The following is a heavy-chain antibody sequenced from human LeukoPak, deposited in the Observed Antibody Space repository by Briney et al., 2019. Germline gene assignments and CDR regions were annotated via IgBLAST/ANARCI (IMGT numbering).Heavy chain of an antibody. V-gene: IGHV4-38-2*02. J-gene: IGHJ4*02. CDR2: IYHSGNP. CDR3: ARERGDNYESSGYKDY. D-gene: IGHD3-22*01. CDR1: GYSISSGYY. Sequence: SSETLSLTCTVSGYSISSGYYWGWIRQPPGKGLEWLGGIYHSGNPYYNPSFESRIIISVDTSKNQFSLKLSSVTDADTAVYYCARERGDNYESSGYKDYWGQGTLVTVSS.